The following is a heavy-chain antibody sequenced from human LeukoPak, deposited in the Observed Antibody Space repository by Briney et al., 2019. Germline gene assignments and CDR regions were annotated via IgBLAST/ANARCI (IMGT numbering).Heavy chain of an antibody. CDR3: ARQMYGGLMDY. V-gene: IGHV4-59*08. CDR1: GGSVISNY. CDR2: IYYSGNT. Sequence: SETLSLTCTVSGGSVISNYWTWIREPPGKGLEWIGYIYYSGNTNYNPSLKSRVTISVDTSKNQFSLRLSFVTAADTAVYYCARQMYGGLMDYWGQGTLVTVSS. D-gene: IGHD2-8*01. J-gene: IGHJ4*02.